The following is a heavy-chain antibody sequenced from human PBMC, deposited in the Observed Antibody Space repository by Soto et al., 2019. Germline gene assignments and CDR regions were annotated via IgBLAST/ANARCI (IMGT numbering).Heavy chain of an antibody. D-gene: IGHD1-1*01. CDR2: INHRGSL. J-gene: IGHJ6*01. V-gene: IGHV4-31*03. CDR1: GGSMTSGDQY. CDR3: ARELPQRQGRNMDV. Sequence: SETLSVTCTVTGGSMTSGDQYWTWIRHRPGEGLEWFGYINHRGSLYYNPSLKSRVSMSVDTSKNQFSLNLSSVTAADTAVYYCARELPQRQGRNMDVWGQVSTVTVSS.